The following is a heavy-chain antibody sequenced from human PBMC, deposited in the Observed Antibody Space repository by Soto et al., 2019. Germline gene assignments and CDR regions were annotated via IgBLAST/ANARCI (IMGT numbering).Heavy chain of an antibody. CDR2: IDPSDSYI. D-gene: IGHD3-10*01. Sequence: GESLKISGKGSGYSFTNYWISWVRQMPGKGLEWMGRIDPSDSYINYNPSFQGHVTISADKSISTAYLQWSSLKASDTAMYYCARHAGMVRECDYWGQGTLVTVSS. J-gene: IGHJ4*02. CDR1: GYSFTNYW. CDR3: ARHAGMVRECDY. V-gene: IGHV5-10-1*01.